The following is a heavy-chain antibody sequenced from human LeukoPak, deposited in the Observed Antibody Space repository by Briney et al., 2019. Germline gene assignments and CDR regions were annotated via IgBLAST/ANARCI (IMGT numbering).Heavy chain of an antibody. CDR2: IIPISGTT. Sequence: SVKVSCKTSGGTFTSYAITWVRQAPGQGLEWMGKIIPISGTTNYAQKFQGRVTFTADESTSTAYMELSSLRSEDTAVYYCARADCGGDCYNPWGQGTLVTVSS. CDR1: GGTFTSYA. V-gene: IGHV1-69*13. CDR3: ARADCGGDCYNP. J-gene: IGHJ5*02. D-gene: IGHD2-21*01.